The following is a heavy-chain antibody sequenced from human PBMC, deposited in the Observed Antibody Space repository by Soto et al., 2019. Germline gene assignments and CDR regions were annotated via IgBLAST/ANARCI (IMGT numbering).Heavy chain of an antibody. V-gene: IGHV3-74*01. Sequence: GGSLRLSCAVSGFTFSSDWMHWVRQAPGKGLVWVSRINSDGSSTSYADSVKGRFTISRDNAKNTLYLQMNSLRAEDTAVYYCARDPTYYYDSSGYGGEYLDYWGQGTLVTDSS. CDR3: ARDPTYYYDSSGYGGEYLDY. J-gene: IGHJ4*02. CDR2: INSDGSST. D-gene: IGHD3-22*01. CDR1: GFTFSSDW.